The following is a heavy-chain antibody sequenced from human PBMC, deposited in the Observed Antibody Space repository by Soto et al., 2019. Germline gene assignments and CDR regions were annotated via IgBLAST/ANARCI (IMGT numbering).Heavy chain of an antibody. J-gene: IGHJ5*02. CDR2: AYYSGDT. V-gene: IGHV4-59*01. CDR1: GGSISRYY. CDR3: ARDRSTYGGGGTGEVKENWFDP. Sequence: QVQLQESGPGLVKASETLSLTCSVSGGSISRYYWSWIRQPPGKGLGWIGYAYYSGDTGYNPSLKSRVTTAVDTSKNQVALKLSSVTAADTAVYYCARDRSTYGGGGTGEVKENWFDPWGQGALVTVSS. D-gene: IGHD2-8*01.